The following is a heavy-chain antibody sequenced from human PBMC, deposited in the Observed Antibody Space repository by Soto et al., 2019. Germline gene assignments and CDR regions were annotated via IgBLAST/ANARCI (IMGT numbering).Heavy chain of an antibody. CDR2: IWYDGSKK. CDR3: ARGNNGGFDY. V-gene: IGHV3-33*01. CDR1: GFTFSTYG. D-gene: IGHD4-17*01. Sequence: PGGSLRLSCAVSGFTFSTYGMHWVRQVPGKGLEWVAVIWYDGSKKYYGDSVKGRFTISRDNSKNTLYLQMNSLRVEDTAVYYCARGNNGGFDYWGQGTLVTVSS. J-gene: IGHJ4*02.